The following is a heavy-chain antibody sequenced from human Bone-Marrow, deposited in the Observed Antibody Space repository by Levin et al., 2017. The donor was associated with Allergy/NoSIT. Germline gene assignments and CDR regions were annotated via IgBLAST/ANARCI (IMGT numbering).Heavy chain of an antibody. D-gene: IGHD4-17*01. Sequence: GESLKISCAVSGFTISSCDMSWVRQAPGKGLEWVSALTATGETYYRDSVKGRFTISRDDSKSTLYLQMSSLRAEDTAIYYCVKEMTTVIPAFDFWGQGALVTVSS. CDR3: VKEMTTVIPAFDF. J-gene: IGHJ4*02. CDR2: LTATGET. CDR1: GFTISSCD. V-gene: IGHV3-23*01.